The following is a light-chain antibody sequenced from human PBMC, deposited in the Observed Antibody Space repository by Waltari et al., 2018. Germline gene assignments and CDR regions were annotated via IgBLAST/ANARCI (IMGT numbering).Light chain of an antibody. CDR3: QQYFSTPPWT. CDR2: CAS. Sequence: DIVMTQSPGSLAVSLGERATINCKSSQSPLYTSNSKNYLAWYQQRPGQAPRLLLYCASTRQVGVPDRFTGSGSGTDFSLTITSLQAEDVAVYYCQQYFSTPPWTFGQGTKVEIK. V-gene: IGKV4-1*01. CDR1: QSPLYTSNSKNY. J-gene: IGKJ1*01.